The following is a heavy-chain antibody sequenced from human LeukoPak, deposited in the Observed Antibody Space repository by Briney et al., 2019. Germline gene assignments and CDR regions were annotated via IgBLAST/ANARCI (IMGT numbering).Heavy chain of an antibody. CDR3: ARGPRDYGDYDSSYMDV. Sequence: ASVKVSCKASGYTFTSYDINWVRQATGQGLEWMGWMNPNSGNTGYAQKFQGRVTITRNTSISTAYMELSSLRSEDTAVYYCARGPRDYGDYDSSYMDVWGKGTTVTVSS. CDR2: MNPNSGNT. J-gene: IGHJ6*03. CDR1: GYTFTSYD. D-gene: IGHD4-17*01. V-gene: IGHV1-8*03.